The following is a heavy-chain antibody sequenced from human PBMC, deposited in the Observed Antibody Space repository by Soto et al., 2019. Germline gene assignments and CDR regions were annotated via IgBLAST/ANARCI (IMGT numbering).Heavy chain of an antibody. CDR2: IYPGDSDT. V-gene: IGHV5-51*03. J-gene: IGHJ4*02. CDR3: ARDEGYYGSPAAGHLDY. CDR1: GYSFTSYW. Sequence: EVQLVQSGAEVKKPGESLKISCKGSGYSFTSYWIGWVRQMPGKGLEWMGIIYPGDSDTRYSPSFQGQVTISADKSMSSAYLQRSSLQASDTAMYYCARDEGYYGSPAAGHLDYWGQGTVVTVTS. D-gene: IGHD3-10*01.